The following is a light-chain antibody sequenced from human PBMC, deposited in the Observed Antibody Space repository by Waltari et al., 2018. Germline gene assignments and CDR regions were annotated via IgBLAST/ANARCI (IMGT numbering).Light chain of an antibody. CDR3: QTGGHGTWV. V-gene: IGLV4-69*01. CDR1: SGPNNTV. Sequence: QLLLTQSPSASASLGAPVQLTCTLTSGPNNTVIAWLQQRPEKGPRYLMKVNSDGSHNKGDEIPDRFSGSSSGAERYLTISSLQSEDEADYFCQTGGHGTWVFGGGTKLTVL. J-gene: IGLJ3*02. CDR2: VNSDGSH.